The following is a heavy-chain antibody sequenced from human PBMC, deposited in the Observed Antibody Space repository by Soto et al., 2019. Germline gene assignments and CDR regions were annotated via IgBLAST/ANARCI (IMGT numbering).Heavy chain of an antibody. CDR1: GGSISSGGYY. V-gene: IGHV4-31*03. CDR2: IYYSGST. Sequence: QVQLQESGPGLVKPSQTLSLTCTVSGGSISSGGYYWSWIRQHPGKGLEWIGYIYYSGSTYYSPSLKSRVTISVDTSKNQFSLKLSSVTAADTAVYYCARVSLWWWRRYFDYWGQGTLVTVSS. J-gene: IGHJ4*02. CDR3: ARVSLWWWRRYFDY. D-gene: IGHD2-21*01.